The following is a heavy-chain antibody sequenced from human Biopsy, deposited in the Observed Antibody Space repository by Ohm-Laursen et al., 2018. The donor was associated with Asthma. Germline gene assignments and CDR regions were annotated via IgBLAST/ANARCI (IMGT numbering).Heavy chain of an antibody. CDR2: ISKDASTQ. J-gene: IGHJ3*02. CDR1: GFSFSNFA. Sequence: SLRLSCAATGFSFSNFAIHWVRQAPGKGLEWVGVISKDASTQDYADSVKGRFTMARDNSKNTLDLQMNSLREEDTAVYYCVRDGTDDAFGIWGQGTVVSVSS. V-gene: IGHV3-30*01. D-gene: IGHD1-1*01. CDR3: VRDGTDDAFGI.